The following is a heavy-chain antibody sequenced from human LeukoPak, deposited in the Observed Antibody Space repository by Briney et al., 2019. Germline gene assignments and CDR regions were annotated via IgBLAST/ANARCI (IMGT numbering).Heavy chain of an antibody. CDR2: IYPGDSDT. J-gene: IGHJ4*02. V-gene: IGHV5-51*01. CDR3: ARHNGDATVEFDY. D-gene: IGHD4-23*01. Sequence: GESLKISCKGSGYSFTSYWIGWVRQMPGKGLEWMGIIYPGDSDTRYSPSFQGQVTISADKSISTAYLQWNSLKASDTAMYYCARHNGDATVEFDYWGQGTLVTVSS. CDR1: GYSFTSYW.